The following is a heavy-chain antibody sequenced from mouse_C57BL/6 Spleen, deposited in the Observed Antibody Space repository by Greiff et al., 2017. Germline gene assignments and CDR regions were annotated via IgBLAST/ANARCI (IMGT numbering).Heavy chain of an antibody. V-gene: IGHV1-5*01. CDR3: TRGGYYGLYAMDY. D-gene: IGHD1-1*01. CDR1: GYTFTSYW. Sequence: EVKVVESGTVLARPGASVKMSCKTSGYTFTSYWMHWVKQRPGQGLEWIGAIYPGNCDTSYNQKFKGKAKLTAVTSASTAYMELSSLTNEDSAVYYGTRGGYYGLYAMDYWGQGTSVTVSS. CDR2: IYPGNCDT. J-gene: IGHJ4*01.